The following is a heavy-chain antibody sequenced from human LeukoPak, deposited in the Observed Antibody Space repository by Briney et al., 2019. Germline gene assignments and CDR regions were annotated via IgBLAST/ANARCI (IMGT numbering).Heavy chain of an antibody. D-gene: IGHD1-26*01. V-gene: IGHV3-13*04. J-gene: IGHJ4*02. CDR1: GFTFSSYD. CDR3: ARGRSGSYFDS. Sequence: GGSLILSCAASGFTFSSYDMHWVRQATGKGLEWVSAISTTGDTYYPGSVKGRFTISRENAKSSLYLQMNSLRAEDTAVYYCARGRSGSYFDSWGQGTLVAVSS. CDR2: ISTTGDT.